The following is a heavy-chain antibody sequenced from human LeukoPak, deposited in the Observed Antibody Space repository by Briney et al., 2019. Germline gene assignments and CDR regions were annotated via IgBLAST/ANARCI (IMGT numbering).Heavy chain of an antibody. CDR1: GDSVSSNSAA. CDR2: TYYRSKWYN. V-gene: IGHV6-1*01. D-gene: IGHD3-22*01. CDR3: ARERDAGYYYDSSGPWFDP. J-gene: IGHJ5*02. Sequence: SQTLSLTCAISGDSVSSNSAAWNWIRQSPSRGLKWLGRTYYRSKWYNDYAVSVKSRITINPDTSKNQFSLQLNSVTPEDTAGYYCARERDAGYYYDSSGPWFDPWGQGTLVTVSS.